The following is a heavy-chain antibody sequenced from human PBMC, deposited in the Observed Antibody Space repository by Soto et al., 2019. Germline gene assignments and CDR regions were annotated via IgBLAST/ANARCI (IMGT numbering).Heavy chain of an antibody. V-gene: IGHV4-34*01. CDR3: ARLLGSTVTTKNDAFDI. CDR2: INHSGST. CDR1: GGSFSGYY. Sequence: PSETLSLTCAVYGGSFSGYYWSWIRQPPGKGLEWIGEINHSGSTNYNPSLKSRVTISVDTSKNQFSLKLSSVTAADTAVYYCARLLGSTVTTKNDAFDIWGQGTMVTVSS. J-gene: IGHJ3*02. D-gene: IGHD4-17*01.